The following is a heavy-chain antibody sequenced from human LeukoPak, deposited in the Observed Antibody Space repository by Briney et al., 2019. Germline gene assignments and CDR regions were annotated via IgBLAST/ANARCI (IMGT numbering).Heavy chain of an antibody. CDR2: INPSGGST. V-gene: IGHV1-46*01. CDR3: ARDYYYGSGSYSAYYYMDV. D-gene: IGHD3-10*01. J-gene: IGHJ6*03. CDR1: GYTFTSYY. Sequence: ASVKVSCKASGYTFTSYYMHWVRQAPGQGLEWMGIINPSGGSTSYAQKFQGRVTMTRDMSTSTVYMELSSLRSEDTAVYYCARDYYYGSGSYSAYYYMDVWGKGTTVAVSS.